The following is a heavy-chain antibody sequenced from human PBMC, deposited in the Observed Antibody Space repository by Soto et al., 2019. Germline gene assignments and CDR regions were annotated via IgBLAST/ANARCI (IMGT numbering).Heavy chain of an antibody. CDR2: IYYSGST. CDR3: ARGPDRLRIHLRLD. Sequence: QVQLQESGPGLVKPSQTLSLTCTVSGGSISSGGYYWSWIRQHPGKGLEWIGYIYYSGSTYYNPALKRRVTIAVDTSKTQFSLKLSSVTAADTAVYYCARGPDRLRIHLRLDWGQGTLVTVSS. CDR1: GGSISSGGYY. V-gene: IGHV4-31*03. D-gene: IGHD4-17*01. J-gene: IGHJ1*01.